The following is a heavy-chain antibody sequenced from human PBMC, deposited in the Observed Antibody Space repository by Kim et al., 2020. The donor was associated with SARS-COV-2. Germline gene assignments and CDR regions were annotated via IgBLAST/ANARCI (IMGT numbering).Heavy chain of an antibody. Sequence: GGSLRLSCAASGFTFSSYAMSWVRQAPGKGLEWVSAISGSGGSTYYADSVKGRFTISRDNSKNTLYLQMNSLRAEDTAVYYCAKVRIVVVITPGAFDIWGQGTMVTVSS. CDR1: GFTFSSYA. CDR2: ISGSGGST. J-gene: IGHJ3*02. V-gene: IGHV3-23*01. D-gene: IGHD3-22*01. CDR3: AKVRIVVVITPGAFDI.